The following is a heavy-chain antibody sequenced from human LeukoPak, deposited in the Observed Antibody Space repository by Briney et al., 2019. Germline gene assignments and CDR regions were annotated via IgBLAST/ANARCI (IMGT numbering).Heavy chain of an antibody. CDR1: GYSFTSYW. CDR2: IYPGDSDT. CDR3: ASSQSSSSFYFDY. D-gene: IGHD6-6*01. V-gene: IGHV5-51*01. Sequence: GESQKISCKGSGYSFTSYWIGWVRQMPGKGLEWMGIIYPGDSDTRYSPSFQGQVTISADKSISTAYLQWSSLKASDTAMYYCASSQSSSSFYFDYWGQGTLVTVSS. J-gene: IGHJ4*02.